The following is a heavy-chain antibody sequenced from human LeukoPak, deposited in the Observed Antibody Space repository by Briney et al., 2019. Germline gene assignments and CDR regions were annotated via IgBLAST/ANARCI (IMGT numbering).Heavy chain of an antibody. D-gene: IGHD2-2*01. CDR2: IYYSGST. V-gene: IGHV4-30-4*01. CDR1: GGSISSGDYY. CDR3: ARQGASYANDY. J-gene: IGHJ4*02. Sequence: SETLSLTCTVSGGSISSGDYYWSWIRQPPGKGLEWIGYIYYSGSTYYNPSLKSRVTMSVDTSKNQFSLKLSSVTAADTAVYYCARQGASYANDYWGQGTLVTVSS.